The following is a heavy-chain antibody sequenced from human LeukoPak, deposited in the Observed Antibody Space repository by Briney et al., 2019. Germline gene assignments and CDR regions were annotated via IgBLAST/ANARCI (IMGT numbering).Heavy chain of an antibody. D-gene: IGHD2-2*01. CDR1: GFTFDDYA. J-gene: IGHJ4*02. V-gene: IGHV3-9*01. CDR3: AKGGVVVPAAAGGLNY. Sequence: PGGSLRLSCAASGFTFDDYAMHWVRQAPGKGLEWVSGISWNSGIIGYADSVKGRFTISRDNAKNSLFLQMNSLSAEDTALYYCAKGGVVVPAAAGGLNYWGQGTLVTVSS. CDR2: ISWNSGII.